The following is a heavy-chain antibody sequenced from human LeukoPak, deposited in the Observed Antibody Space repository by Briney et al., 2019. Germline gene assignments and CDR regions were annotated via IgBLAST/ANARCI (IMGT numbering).Heavy chain of an antibody. Sequence: GGSLRLSCAASGFTFNDYGMHWVGQAHGKGLEWVAIMWADGYTYHYADSVRGRFTVSRDNSKNTVYLQMNSLEAEDTAVYYCAKKGGTGWSENWFDAWGQGTLVTVSS. CDR3: AKKGGTGWSENWFDA. CDR1: GFTFNDYG. V-gene: IGHV3-33*06. J-gene: IGHJ5*02. D-gene: IGHD6-19*01. CDR2: MWADGYTY.